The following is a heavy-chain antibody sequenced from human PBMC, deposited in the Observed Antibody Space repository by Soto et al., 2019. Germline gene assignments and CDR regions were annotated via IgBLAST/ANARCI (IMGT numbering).Heavy chain of an antibody. V-gene: IGHV3-23*01. Sequence: EVQLLESGGGLVQPGGSLRLSCAASGFTFSSYAMSWVRQAPGKGLEWVSAISGSGGSTYYADSVKGRFTISRDNSKNTLYLQMNSLRAGDTAVYYCAKGLGGFGELSPYGYWGQGTLVTVSS. D-gene: IGHD3-10*01. J-gene: IGHJ4*02. CDR1: GFTFSSYA. CDR2: ISGSGGST. CDR3: AKGLGGFGELSPYGY.